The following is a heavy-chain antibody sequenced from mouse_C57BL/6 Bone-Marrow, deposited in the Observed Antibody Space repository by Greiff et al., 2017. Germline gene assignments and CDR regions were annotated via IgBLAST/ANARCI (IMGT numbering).Heavy chain of an antibody. D-gene: IGHD4-1*01. Sequence: VQLKESEGGLVQPGSSMKLSCTASGFTFSDYYMAWVRQVPEKGLEWVANINYDGSSTYYLDSLKSRFIISRDNAKNILYLQMSSLKSEDTATYYCARADWDDYFDYWGQGTTLTVSS. V-gene: IGHV5-16*01. CDR1: GFTFSDYY. J-gene: IGHJ2*01. CDR3: ARADWDDYFDY. CDR2: INYDGSST.